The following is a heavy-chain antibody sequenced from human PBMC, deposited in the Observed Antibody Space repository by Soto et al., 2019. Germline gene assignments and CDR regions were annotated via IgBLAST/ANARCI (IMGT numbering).Heavy chain of an antibody. D-gene: IGHD3-22*01. Sequence: QVQLVESGGGVVQPGRSLRLSCAASGFTFSSYAMHWVRQAPGKGLEWVAVISYDGSNKYYADSVKGRFTISRDNSKNTLYLQMNSLRAEDTAVYYCARDGITMMVVGHFDYWGQGTLVTVSS. J-gene: IGHJ4*02. V-gene: IGHV3-30-3*01. CDR2: ISYDGSNK. CDR1: GFTFSSYA. CDR3: ARDGITMMVVGHFDY.